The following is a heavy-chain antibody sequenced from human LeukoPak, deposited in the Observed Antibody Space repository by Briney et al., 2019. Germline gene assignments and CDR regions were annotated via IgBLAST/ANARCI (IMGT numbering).Heavy chain of an antibody. J-gene: IGHJ4*02. CDR1: GVTFSRLV. Sequence: SVKVSCKASGVTFSRLVVSWVRQAPGQGLEWMGQIIPYFGTSNYAQNFQGRVTLTADETTNTAYMELYRLRSDDTAVYYCTRDAGDYGGSGSYPDYWGQGTLVTVSS. CDR3: TRDAGDYGGSGSYPDY. V-gene: IGHV1-69*01. CDR2: IIPYFGTS. D-gene: IGHD3-10*01.